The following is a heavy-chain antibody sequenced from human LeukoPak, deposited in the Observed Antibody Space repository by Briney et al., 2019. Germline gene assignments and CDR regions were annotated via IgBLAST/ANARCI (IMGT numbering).Heavy chain of an antibody. D-gene: IGHD3-10*01. CDR1: GFTFSSYG. V-gene: IGHV3-33*01. CDR3: ARLSGSPHQYYFDY. CDR2: IWYDGSNK. J-gene: IGHJ4*02. Sequence: PGGSLRLSCAASGFTFSSYGMHWVRQAPGKGLEWVAVIWYDGSNKYYGDSVKGRFTISRDNSKNTLYLQMNSLRAEDTAVYYCARLSGSPHQYYFDYWGQGTLVTVSS.